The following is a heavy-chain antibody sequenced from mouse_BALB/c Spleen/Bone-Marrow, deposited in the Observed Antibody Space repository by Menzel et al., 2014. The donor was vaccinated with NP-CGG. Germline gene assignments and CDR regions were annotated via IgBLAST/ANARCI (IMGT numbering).Heavy chain of an antibody. J-gene: IGHJ2*01. V-gene: IGHV1-80*01. CDR3: ARGGISVDN. CDR1: GYAFSVYW. CDR2: IYPGDGDT. Sequence: QVQLQQSGAELVRPGSSVKISCKASGYAFSVYWMNWVKQRPGQGLEWIGQIYPGDGDTNYNGKFKGRATLTADKSSNTAYMQLSSLASEDSAVYFCARGGISVDNWGQGTTLTVSS.